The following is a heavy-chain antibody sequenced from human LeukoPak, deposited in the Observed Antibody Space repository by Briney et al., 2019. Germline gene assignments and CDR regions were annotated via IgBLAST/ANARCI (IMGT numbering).Heavy chain of an antibody. Sequence: GESLRLSCAPSGFSIRTYAMHWVRQPPAKGLAWVAFIRSYGSNKYNEDSVKGRFTISRDNSRNTLDLQMSSLRAEDTAVYYCAKDPEYKGSWDGTFNLWGQGTLVTVSS. V-gene: IGHV3-30*02. J-gene: IGHJ5*02. CDR1: GFSIRTYA. CDR2: IRSYGSNK. CDR3: AKDPEYKGSWDGTFNL. D-gene: IGHD6-6*01.